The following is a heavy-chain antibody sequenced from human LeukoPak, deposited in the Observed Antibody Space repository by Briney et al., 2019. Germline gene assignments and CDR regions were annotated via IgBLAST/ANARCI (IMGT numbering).Heavy chain of an antibody. CDR2: IYSGGST. D-gene: IGHD3-22*01. CDR1: GFTVSSNY. V-gene: IGHV3-53*01. J-gene: IGHJ4*02. Sequence: QAGGSLRPSCAASGFTVSSNYMSWVRQAPGKGLEWVSVIYSGGSTYYADSVKGRFTISRDNPKNTLYLQMNSLRAEDTAVYFCAKRGVVIRVILVGFHKEAYYFDSWGQGALVTVSS. CDR3: AKRGVVIRVILVGFHKEAYYFDS.